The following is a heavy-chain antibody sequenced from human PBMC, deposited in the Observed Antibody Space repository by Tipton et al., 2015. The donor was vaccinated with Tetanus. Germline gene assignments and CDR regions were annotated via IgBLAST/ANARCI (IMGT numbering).Heavy chain of an antibody. D-gene: IGHD1-1*01. Sequence: QSGPEVKKPGSSVKVSCEASGGTFTNYALSWVRQAPGQGLEWMGWINTDKGSTNYAQNLQGRVIMTTDTSTLTAYMELRSLRSDDTAVYYCARGGTMDYWGQGTLVTVSA. CDR3: ARGGTMDY. J-gene: IGHJ4*02. CDR1: GGTFTNYA. CDR2: INTDKGST. V-gene: IGHV1-18*01.